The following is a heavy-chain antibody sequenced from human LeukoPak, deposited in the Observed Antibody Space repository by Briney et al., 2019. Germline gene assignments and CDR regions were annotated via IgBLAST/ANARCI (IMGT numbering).Heavy chain of an antibody. CDR2: INPT. D-gene: IGHD3-10*01. CDR1: GYTFTNYY. V-gene: IGHV1-46*01. CDR3: ARVKRGATTWFDP. J-gene: IGHJ5*02. Sequence: ASVKVSFTASGYTFTNYYIHWVRQAPGQGLEWMGIINPTSYAQKFQCRVTMTRDTSISTAYMELSRLRSDDTAVYYCARVKRGATTWFDPRGQGTLVTVSA.